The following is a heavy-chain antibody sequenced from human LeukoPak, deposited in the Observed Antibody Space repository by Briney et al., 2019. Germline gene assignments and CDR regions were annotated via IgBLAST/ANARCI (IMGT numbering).Heavy chain of an antibody. D-gene: IGHD7-27*01. CDR3: ARMGGSYWGREVNWFDP. V-gene: IGHV3-30-3*01. Sequence: PGGSLRLSCAASGFTFSSYAMHWVRQAPGKGLEWVAVISYDGSNKYYADSVKGRFTISRDNAKNSLYLQMNSLRAEDTAVYYCARMGGSYWGREVNWFDPWGQGTLVAVS. CDR2: ISYDGSNK. J-gene: IGHJ5*02. CDR1: GFTFSSYA.